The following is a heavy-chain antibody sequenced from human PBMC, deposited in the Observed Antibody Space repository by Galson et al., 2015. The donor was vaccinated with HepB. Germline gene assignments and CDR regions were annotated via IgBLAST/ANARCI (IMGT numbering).Heavy chain of an antibody. CDR1: GGSISSYY. CDR2: IYYSGST. J-gene: IGHJ4*02. Sequence: SETLSLTCTVSGGSISSYYWSWIRQPPGKGLEWIGYIYYSGSTNYNPSLKSRVTISVDTSKNQFSLKLSSVTAADTAVYYCARHRSGGEGGQTTPFDYWGQGTLVTVSS. V-gene: IGHV4-59*08. CDR3: ARHRSGGEGGQTTPFDY. D-gene: IGHD2-15*01.